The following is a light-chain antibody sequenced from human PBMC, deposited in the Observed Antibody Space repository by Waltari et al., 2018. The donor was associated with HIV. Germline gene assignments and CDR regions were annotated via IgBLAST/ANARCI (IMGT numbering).Light chain of an antibody. Sequence: QSVLTQPPSASGTPGQRVNISCSGSSSNIGGRYLYWSQQFSGMAPKLLSYRINQRPSGVPDRFSGSKSGTSASLVISELRTEDEADYYCAAYDDSPSGPNWVFGGGTKLTVL. V-gene: IGLV1-47*01. CDR1: SSNIGGRY. CDR3: AAYDDSPSGPNWV. J-gene: IGLJ3*02. CDR2: RIN.